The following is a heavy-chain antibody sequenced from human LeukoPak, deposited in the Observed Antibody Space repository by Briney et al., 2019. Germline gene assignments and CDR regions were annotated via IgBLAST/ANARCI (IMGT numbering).Heavy chain of an antibody. CDR3: AREGNSNWFDP. V-gene: IGHV4-59*11. CDR2: IYYSGST. D-gene: IGHD4-23*01. CDR1: GGSISSHY. J-gene: IGHJ5*02. Sequence: PSETLSLTCTVSGGSISSHYWSWIRQPPGKGLEWIGYIYYSGSTNYNLSLKSRVTISVDTSENQFSLKLSSVTAADTAVYYCAREGNSNWFDPWGQGTLVTVSS.